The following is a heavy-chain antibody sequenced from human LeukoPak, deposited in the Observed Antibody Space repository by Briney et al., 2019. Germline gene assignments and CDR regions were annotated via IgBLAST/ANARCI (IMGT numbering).Heavy chain of an antibody. D-gene: IGHD3-22*01. Sequence: PGGSLRLSCAASGFTFDDYAMHWVRHAPGKGLEWVSGISWNSGSIGYADSVKGRFTISRDNAKNSLYLQMNSLRAEDTALYYCAKGGYYDSSGYPDYWGQGTLVTVSS. CDR2: ISWNSGSI. CDR3: AKGGYYDSSGYPDY. CDR1: GFTFDDYA. J-gene: IGHJ4*02. V-gene: IGHV3-9*01.